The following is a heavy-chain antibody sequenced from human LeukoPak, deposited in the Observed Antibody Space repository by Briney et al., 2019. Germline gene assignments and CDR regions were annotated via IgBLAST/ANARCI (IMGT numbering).Heavy chain of an antibody. D-gene: IGHD6-19*01. CDR3: ARSTWAGAPVDP. CDR1: GDSISGYY. CDR2: IYSSEDT. J-gene: IGHJ5*02. V-gene: IGHV4-4*07. Sequence: SETLSLTCSVSGDSISGYYWNWIRQAAGKGLEWIGRIYSSEDTNYNPSLKSRVTMSVDTSKNQFSLKLSSVTAADTAVYYCARSTWAGAPVDPWGQGTLVTVSS.